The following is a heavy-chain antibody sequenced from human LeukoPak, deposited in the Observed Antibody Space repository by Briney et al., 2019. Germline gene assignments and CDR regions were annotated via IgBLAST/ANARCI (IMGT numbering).Heavy chain of an antibody. CDR1: GFTFSSYA. CDR3: AREAYYGLGRSRQPSPV. D-gene: IGHD3-10*01. CDR2: ISKDGSNE. J-gene: IGHJ4*02. V-gene: IGHV3-30*15. Sequence: GGSLRLSCAASGFTFSSYAMYWVRQAPGKGLEWVALISKDGSNEDHADSVKGRFTISRDNSRTTLYLQMSSLRPEDTAVYYCAREAYYGLGRSRQPSPVWGQGTLVTVSS.